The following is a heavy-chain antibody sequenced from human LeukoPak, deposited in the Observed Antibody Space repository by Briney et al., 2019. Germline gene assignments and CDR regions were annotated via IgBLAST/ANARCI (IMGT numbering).Heavy chain of an antibody. V-gene: IGHV4-34*01. CDR1: GGSFSGCY. D-gene: IGHD6-19*01. CDR2: INHSGST. Sequence: SETLSLTCAVYGGSFSGCYWSWIRQPPGKGLEWIGEINHSGSTNYNPSLKSRVTISVDTSKNQFSLKLSSVTAADTAVYYCARGGIGWDSSGWYLYYFDYWGQGTLVTVSS. J-gene: IGHJ4*02. CDR3: ARGGIGWDSSGWYLYYFDY.